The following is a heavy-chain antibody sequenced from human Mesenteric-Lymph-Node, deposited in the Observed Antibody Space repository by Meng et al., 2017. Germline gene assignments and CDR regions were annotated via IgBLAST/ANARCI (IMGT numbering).Heavy chain of an antibody. V-gene: IGHV4-31*09. CDR1: GGSISSGGYY. Sequence: GPGLVKPSQTLSLTRTVSGGSISSGGYYWSWIRQPPGKGLEWIGEIPHRGSSAYNPSLKSRVSMSIDKSKNQFSLKLTSVTAADTVVYHCLRGSGGSVWGQGTLVTVSS. CDR3: LRGSGGSV. D-gene: IGHD3-10*01. J-gene: IGHJ4*02. CDR2: IPHRGSS.